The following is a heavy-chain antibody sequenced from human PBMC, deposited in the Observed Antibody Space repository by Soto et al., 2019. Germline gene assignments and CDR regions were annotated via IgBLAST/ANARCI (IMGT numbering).Heavy chain of an antibody. V-gene: IGHV4-39*02. J-gene: IGHJ4*02. CDR1: GASFSDANYY. D-gene: IGHD2-21*01. CDR2: VYYDGRT. CDR3: ARRYHIVVAPT. Sequence: PSETLSLTCIVSGASFSDANYYWVWIRQPPGGGVASIGSVYYDGRTYYNASFKSRVTIYVDTSKHHFSLMLTSVTAADSAVYYCARRYHIVVAPTWGQGPLVTVSS.